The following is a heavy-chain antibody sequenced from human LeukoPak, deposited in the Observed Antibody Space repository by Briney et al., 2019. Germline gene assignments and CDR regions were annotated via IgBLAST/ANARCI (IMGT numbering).Heavy chain of an antibody. V-gene: IGHV3-30*02. D-gene: IGHD5-18*01. Sequence: GGSLRLSCAASGFTFSSYGMHWVRQAPGKGLEWVAFIRYDGSNKYYADSVKGRFTTSRDNSKSTLFLQMNSLRAEDTAVYYCAKDMQLWYFDYWGQGTLVTVSS. CDR2: IRYDGSNK. J-gene: IGHJ4*02. CDR3: AKDMQLWYFDY. CDR1: GFTFSSYG.